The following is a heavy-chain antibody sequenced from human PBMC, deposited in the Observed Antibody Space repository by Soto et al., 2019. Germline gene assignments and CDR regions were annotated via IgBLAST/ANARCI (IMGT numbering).Heavy chain of an antibody. CDR3: ARGHYDILTGYSNWFDP. Sequence: SETLSLTCTGSGGSISSYYWSWIRQPPGKGLEWIGYIYYSGSTNYNPSLKSRVTISVDTSKNQFSLKLSSVTAADTAVYYCARGHYDILTGYSNWFDPWGQGTLVTVSS. CDR2: IYYSGST. CDR1: GGSISSYY. V-gene: IGHV4-59*01. D-gene: IGHD3-9*01. J-gene: IGHJ5*02.